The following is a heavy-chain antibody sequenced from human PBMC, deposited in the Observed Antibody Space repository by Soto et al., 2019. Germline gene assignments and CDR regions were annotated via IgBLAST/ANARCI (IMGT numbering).Heavy chain of an antibody. V-gene: IGHV3-9*01. CDR3: ARDVWSRASGPPDS. D-gene: IGHD3-10*01. CDR2: ISWNSGSI. CDR1: GFSFDDYA. J-gene: IGHJ5*02. Sequence: PGGSLRLSCAASGFSFDDYAMHWVRQVPGKGLEWITGISWNSGSIGYADSVKGRFTISRDNAKNSLYLQMNSLRAEDTAFYYCARDVWSRASGPPDSWGQGTLVTV.